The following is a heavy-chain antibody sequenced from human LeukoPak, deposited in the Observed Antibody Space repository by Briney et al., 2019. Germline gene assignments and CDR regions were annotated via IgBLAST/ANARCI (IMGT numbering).Heavy chain of an antibody. CDR2: IYYTGTT. Sequence: SETLSLTCTVGGGSLSGHYWGWIRRPPGKGLELVGHIYYTGTTFYNPSLNSRVTITLDTSRNQFSLMLTSVIAADTAVYYCARFSWGCSTASCYLTNWGQGALVTVSS. D-gene: IGHD2-2*01. CDR1: GGSLSGHY. V-gene: IGHV4-59*11. CDR3: ARFSWGCSTASCYLTN. J-gene: IGHJ4*02.